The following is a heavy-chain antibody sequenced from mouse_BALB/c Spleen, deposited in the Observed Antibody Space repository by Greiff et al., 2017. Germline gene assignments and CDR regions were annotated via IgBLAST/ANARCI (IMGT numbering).Heavy chain of an antibody. J-gene: IGHJ3*01. CDR3: ARVYDYDLPLAY. CDR1: GFTFSSYA. CDR2: ISSGGST. D-gene: IGHD2-4*01. V-gene: IGHV5-6-5*01. Sequence: EVKLVESGGGLVKPGGSLKLSCAASGFTFSSYAMSWVRQTPEKRLEWVASISSGGSTYYPDSVKGRFTISRDNARNILYLQMSSLRSEDTAMYYCARVYDYDLPLAYWGQGTLVTVSA.